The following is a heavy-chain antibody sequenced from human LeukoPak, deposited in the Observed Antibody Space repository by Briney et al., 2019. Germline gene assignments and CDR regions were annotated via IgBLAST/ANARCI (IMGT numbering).Heavy chain of an antibody. V-gene: IGHV3-30*03. J-gene: IGHJ3*02. CDR1: GFTFNNYG. Sequence: GGSLRLSCAASGFTFNNYGMHWVRQAPGKGLEWVAVISYDGRNKHYPDSVKGRFTISRDNSNNTLYLQMNSLRAEDTAVYYCARSFRLYSLPDAFDIWGQGAMVTVSS. CDR2: ISYDGRNK. D-gene: IGHD2-21*01. CDR3: ARSFRLYSLPDAFDI.